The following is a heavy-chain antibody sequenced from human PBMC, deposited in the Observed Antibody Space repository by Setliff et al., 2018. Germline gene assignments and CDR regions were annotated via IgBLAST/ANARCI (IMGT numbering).Heavy chain of an antibody. J-gene: IGHJ5*02. CDR1: GGSISSSSYY. CDR2: IHYSGST. Sequence: SETLSLTCTVSGGSISSSSYYLGWIRQPPGKGLEWIGSIHYSGSTYYNPSLKSRVTIFVDTSKNQFSLKLSSVTAADPAVYYCARLSHAYYYGSGSYFGFDPWGQVTLVTVSS. CDR3: ARLSHAYYYGSGSYFGFDP. V-gene: IGHV4-39*01. D-gene: IGHD3-10*01.